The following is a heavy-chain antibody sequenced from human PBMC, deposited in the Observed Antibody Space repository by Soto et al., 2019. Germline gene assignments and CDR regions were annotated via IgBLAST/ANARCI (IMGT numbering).Heavy chain of an antibody. Sequence: EVQLLESGGGLVQPGGSLRLSCAASGFTFSSYAMSWVRQAPGKGLEWVSAISGSGGSTYYADSVKGRFTISRDNYKNTLYLQMNSMRAEDTAVYYCANAQPKGEITMRVVVIKGAFDYWGQGTLVTVSS. D-gene: IGHD3-22*01. V-gene: IGHV3-23*01. J-gene: IGHJ4*02. CDR2: ISGSGGST. CDR3: ANAQPKGEITMRVVVIKGAFDY. CDR1: GFTFSSYA.